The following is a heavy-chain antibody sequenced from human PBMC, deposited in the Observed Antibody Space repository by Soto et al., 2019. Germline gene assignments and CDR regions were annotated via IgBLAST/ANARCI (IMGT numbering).Heavy chain of an antibody. Sequence: ASVKVSCKASGYTFTSYAMHWVRQAPGQRLEWMGWINAGNGNTKYSQKFQGRVTITRDTSASTAYMELSSLRSEDTAVYYCARDYDFWSGYYTPGSLYYWGQGTLVTVSS. V-gene: IGHV1-3*01. J-gene: IGHJ4*02. CDR2: INAGNGNT. CDR3: ARDYDFWSGYYTPGSLYY. CDR1: GYTFTSYA. D-gene: IGHD3-3*01.